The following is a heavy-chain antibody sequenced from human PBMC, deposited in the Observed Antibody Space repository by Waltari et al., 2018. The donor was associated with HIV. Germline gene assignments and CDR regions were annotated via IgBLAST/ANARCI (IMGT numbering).Heavy chain of an antibody. V-gene: IGHV3-33*01. J-gene: IGHJ4*02. CDR1: GFTFSSYG. CDR2: IWYDGSNK. D-gene: IGHD6-13*01. Sequence: QVQLVESGGGVVQPGRSLRLSCAASGFTFSSYGMHWVRQAPGKGLEWVAVIWYDGSNKYYADSVKGRFTISRDNSKNTLYLQMNSLRAEDTAVYYCARESGIAGRAFDYWGQGTLVTVSS. CDR3: ARESGIAGRAFDY.